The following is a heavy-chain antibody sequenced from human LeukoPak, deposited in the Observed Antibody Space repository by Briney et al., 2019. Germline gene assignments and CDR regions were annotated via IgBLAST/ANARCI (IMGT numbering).Heavy chain of an antibody. CDR2: ISDNGDIT. D-gene: IGHD3-10*01. Sequence: GGSLRLSCAASGFTFNIFGMSWVRQAPEKGLEWVSVISDNGDITKYADSVRGRFTMSRDNSKNTLFLQMNTLRADDTALYYCAKKSGPGTDPLDCWGQGTLVTVSS. J-gene: IGHJ4*02. CDR1: GFTFNIFG. V-gene: IGHV3-23*01. CDR3: AKKSGPGTDPLDC.